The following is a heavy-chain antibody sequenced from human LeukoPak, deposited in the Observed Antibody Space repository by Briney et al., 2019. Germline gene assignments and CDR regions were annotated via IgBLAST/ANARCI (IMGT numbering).Heavy chain of an antibody. CDR1: GGSISSGGYY. V-gene: IGHV4-61*08. CDR2: ISYSGST. Sequence: SETLSLTCTVSGGSISSGGYYWSWIRQSPGKGLEWIGYISYSGSTTYNPSLKSRVTISVDTSNNQFSLKLSSVTAADTAVYYCAKSPSYWYFDLWGRGTLVTVSS. CDR3: AKSPSYWYFDL. J-gene: IGHJ2*01.